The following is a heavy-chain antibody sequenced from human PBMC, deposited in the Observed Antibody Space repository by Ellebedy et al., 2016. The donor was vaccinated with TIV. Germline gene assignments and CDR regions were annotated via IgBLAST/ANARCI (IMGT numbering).Heavy chain of an antibody. Sequence: GESLKISXAASGFTFSSYGMHWVRQAPGKGLEWVAVISYDGSNKYYADSVKGRFTISRDNSKNTLYLQMNSLRAEDTAVYYCAKDPGSGRIRYSYGLPDYWGQGTLVTVSS. J-gene: IGHJ4*02. CDR3: AKDPGSGRIRYSYGLPDY. D-gene: IGHD5-18*01. CDR1: GFTFSSYG. CDR2: ISYDGSNK. V-gene: IGHV3-30*18.